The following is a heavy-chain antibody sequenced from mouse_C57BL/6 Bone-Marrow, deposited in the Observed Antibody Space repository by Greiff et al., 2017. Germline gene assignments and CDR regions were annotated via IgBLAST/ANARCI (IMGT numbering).Heavy chain of an antibody. CDR3: AGNGGDFGWDWYFDV. J-gene: IGHJ1*03. V-gene: IGHV2-9-1*01. CDR2: IWTGGGT. D-gene: IGHD1-2*01. Sequence: VQLQESGPGLVAPSQSLSITCTVSGFSLTSYAISWVRQPPGKGLEWLGVIWTGGGTNYNSALKSRLSISTDNSKSQVFLKMNSLQTDDTARYYCAGNGGDFGWDWYFDVWGTGTTVTVSS. CDR1: GFSLTSYA.